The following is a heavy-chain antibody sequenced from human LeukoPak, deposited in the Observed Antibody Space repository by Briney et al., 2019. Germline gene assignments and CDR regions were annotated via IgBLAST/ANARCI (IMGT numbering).Heavy chain of an antibody. Sequence: SETLSLTCTVSGGSITSVGYYWGWICRPPGKGLEWIGSIYNDGSTHCNPSLKTRVTISLDTSKNQFSLQVNSVTAADRAVYYCARGPRILPIAAASRLNYFYYYYMDVWANGTTVTVSS. CDR2: IYNDGST. J-gene: IGHJ6*03. D-gene: IGHD6-13*01. CDR1: GGSITSVGYY. V-gene: IGHV4-39*01. CDR3: ARGPRILPIAAASRLNYFYYYYMDV.